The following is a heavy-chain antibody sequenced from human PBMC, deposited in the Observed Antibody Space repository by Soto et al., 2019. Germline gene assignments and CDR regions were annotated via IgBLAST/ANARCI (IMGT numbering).Heavy chain of an antibody. J-gene: IGHJ5*02. CDR1: GFTFSSYA. CDR2: ISHDGGNT. Sequence: GGSLRLSCAASGFTFSSYAMSWVRLAPGRGLEWVSTISHDGGNTYYPHSVKGRFTISRGNSRNTLYLQMNSLGAEDAAVYYCAKGGIGWFDPWGQGTLVTVSS. CDR3: AKGGIGWFDP. V-gene: IGHV3-23*01. D-gene: IGHD2-21*01.